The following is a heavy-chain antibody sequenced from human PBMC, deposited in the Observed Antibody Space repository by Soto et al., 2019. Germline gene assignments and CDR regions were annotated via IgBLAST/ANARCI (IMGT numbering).Heavy chain of an antibody. CDR1: GYNFAGYW. CDR2: IDPSDSQT. Sequence: GESLKISCKGSGYNFAGYWITCVCQKPGKGLEWMGRIDPSDSQTYHSPSFRGHVTISATKSITTVFLQWRSLRASDTAMYYCARQIYDSDTGPNCQYYFDSWGQGRPVTVSS. J-gene: IGHJ4*02. D-gene: IGHD3-22*01. CDR3: ARQIYDSDTGPNCQYYFDS. V-gene: IGHV5-10-1*01.